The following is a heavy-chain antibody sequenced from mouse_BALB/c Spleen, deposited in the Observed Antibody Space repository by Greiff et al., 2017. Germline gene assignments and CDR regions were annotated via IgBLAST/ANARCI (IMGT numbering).Heavy chain of an antibody. CDR2: ISSGGST. D-gene: IGHD2-1*01. CDR1: GFTFSSYA. J-gene: IGHJ2*01. Sequence: EVKVVESGGGLVKPGGSLKLSCAASGFTFSSYAMSWVRQTPEKRLEWVASISSGGSTYYPDSVKGRFTISRDNARNILYLQMSSLRSEDTAMYYCARGSGNYPYYFDYWGQGTTLTVSS. CDR3: ARGSGNYPYYFDY. V-gene: IGHV5-6-5*01.